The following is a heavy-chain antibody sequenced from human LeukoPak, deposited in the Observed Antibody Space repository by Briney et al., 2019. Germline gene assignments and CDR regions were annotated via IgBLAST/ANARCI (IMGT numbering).Heavy chain of an antibody. CDR1: GFTFSSYT. Sequence: PGGSLRLSCAASGFTFSSYTMNWVRQAPGKGLEWVSSISSSSSYIYYADSLKGRFTISRDNAKNSLYLQMNSLRVEDTAVYYCAGSGSPGDYWGQGTLVTVSS. J-gene: IGHJ4*02. CDR3: AGSGSPGDY. V-gene: IGHV3-21*04. CDR2: ISSSSSYI. D-gene: IGHD3-10*01.